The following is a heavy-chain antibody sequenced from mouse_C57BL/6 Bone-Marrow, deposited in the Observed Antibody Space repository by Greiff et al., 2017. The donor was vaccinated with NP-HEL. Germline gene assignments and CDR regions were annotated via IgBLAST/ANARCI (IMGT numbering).Heavy chain of an antibody. CDR2: INPSSGYT. CDR3: ARFTTVVAHYFDY. V-gene: IGHV1-7*01. Sequence: VQLQESGAELAKPGASVKLSCKASGYTFTSYWMHWVKQRPGQGLEWIGYINPSSGYTKYNQKFKDKATLTADKSSSTAYMQLSSLTYEDSAVYYCARFTTVVAHYFDYWGQGTTLTVSS. D-gene: IGHD1-1*01. CDR1: GYTFTSYW. J-gene: IGHJ2*01.